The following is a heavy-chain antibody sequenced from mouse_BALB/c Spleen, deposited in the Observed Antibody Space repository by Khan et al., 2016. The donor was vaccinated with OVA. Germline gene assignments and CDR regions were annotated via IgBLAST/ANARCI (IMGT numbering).Heavy chain of an antibody. CDR3: ARGGYCESGLFDY. J-gene: IGHJ2*01. Sequence: QVQLQQSGPELVKPGASVKISCKASGYTFTDNYIHWVKQKPGQGLEWIGWIYPGSGNTKYNEKFKGKATLTVDTSSSEAYMHLSSLTSEGTAVYFCARGGYCESGLFDYWGQGSTLTVSS. V-gene: IGHV1-84*02. CDR2: IYPGSGNT. D-gene: IGHD1-3*01. CDR1: GYTFTDNY.